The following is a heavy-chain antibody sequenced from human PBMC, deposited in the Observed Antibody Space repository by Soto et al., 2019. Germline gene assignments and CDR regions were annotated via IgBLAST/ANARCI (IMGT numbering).Heavy chain of an antibody. Sequence: QVQLVESGGGVVQPGRSLRLSCAASGFTFSSYAMHWVRQAPGKGLEWVAVISYDGSNKYYADSVKGRFTISRDNSTNTLYLQMNSLRAEDTAVYYCARDIAVAEWDYWGQGTLVTVSS. D-gene: IGHD6-19*01. CDR1: GFTFSSYA. CDR2: ISYDGSNK. J-gene: IGHJ4*02. V-gene: IGHV3-30-3*01. CDR3: ARDIAVAEWDY.